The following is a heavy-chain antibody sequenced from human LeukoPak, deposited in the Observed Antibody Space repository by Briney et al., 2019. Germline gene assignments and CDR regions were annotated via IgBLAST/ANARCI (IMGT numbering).Heavy chain of an antibody. V-gene: IGHV5-51*01. CDR1: GYSFTSYW. CDR2: IYPGDSDT. J-gene: IGHJ4*02. Sequence: GESLKISCKGSGYSFTSYWIGWVRQLPGKGLEWMGVIYPGDSDTRYSPSFQGQVTISADKSISTAYLQWSSLKASDTAMYYCARHTMIPTPLIDYWGQGTLVTVSS. D-gene: IGHD3-22*01. CDR3: ARHTMIPTPLIDY.